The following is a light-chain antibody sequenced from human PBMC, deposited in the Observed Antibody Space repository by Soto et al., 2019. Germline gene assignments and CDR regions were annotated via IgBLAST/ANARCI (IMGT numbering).Light chain of an antibody. CDR1: QSLVYSDGNSY. J-gene: IGKJ5*01. Sequence: DIVLTQTPLSSPVTLGQPASISCRSSQSLVYSDGNSYLSWLQQRPGQPLRLLIYQVSERFSGVPDRFSGSGAGTDFTLKISRVEPEDVGVYYCMKATQARTFGQGTRLEIK. V-gene: IGKV2-24*01. CDR2: QVS. CDR3: MKATQART.